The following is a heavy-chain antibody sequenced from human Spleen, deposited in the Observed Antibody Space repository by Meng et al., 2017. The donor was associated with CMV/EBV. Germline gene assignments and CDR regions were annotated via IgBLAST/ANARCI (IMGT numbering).Heavy chain of an antibody. D-gene: IGHD6-13*01. CDR3: AREARGIAYY. CDR2: IIPIFGTA. CDR1: GGHFSSDA. Sequence: KVSCKASGGHFSSDAIRWVRQAPGQGLEGMGGIIPIFGTANYAQKFQGRVTITTDESTSTAYMELSSLRSEDTAVYYCAREARGIAYYWGQGTLVTVSS. V-gene: IGHV1-69*05. J-gene: IGHJ4*02.